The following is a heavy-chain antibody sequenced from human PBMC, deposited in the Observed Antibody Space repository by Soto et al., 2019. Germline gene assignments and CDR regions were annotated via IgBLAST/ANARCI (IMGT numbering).Heavy chain of an antibody. CDR1: GGSFSGYY. CDR3: ARGLITINMDV. D-gene: IGHD3-16*01. CDR2: INHSGST. Sequence: PSETLSLTCAVYGGSFSGYYWSWIRQPPGKGLEWIGEINHSGSTNYNPSLKSRVTISVDTSKNQFSLKLSSVTAADTAVYYCARGLITINMDVWGKGTTVTVSS. V-gene: IGHV4-34*01. J-gene: IGHJ6*03.